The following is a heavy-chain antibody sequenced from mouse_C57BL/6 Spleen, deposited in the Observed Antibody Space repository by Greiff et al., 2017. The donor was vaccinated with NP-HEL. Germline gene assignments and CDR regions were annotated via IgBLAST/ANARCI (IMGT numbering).Heavy chain of an antibody. V-gene: IGHV5-17*01. D-gene: IGHD1-1*01. CDR2: ISSGSSTI. CDR3: AKGGTPYYGSPMDY. J-gene: IGHJ4*01. Sequence: EVQRVESGGGLVKPGGSLKLSCAASGFTFSDYGMHWVRLAPEKGLEWVAYISSGSSTIYYADTVKGRFTISRDNAKNTLFLQMTSLRSEDTAMYYCAKGGTPYYGSPMDYWGQGTSVTVSS. CDR1: GFTFSDYG.